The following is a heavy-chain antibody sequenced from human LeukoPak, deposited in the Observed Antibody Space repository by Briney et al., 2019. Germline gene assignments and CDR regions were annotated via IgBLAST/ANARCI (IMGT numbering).Heavy chain of an antibody. CDR2: INTDGSST. CDR3: ARVGCSRGSCYRWFDP. V-gene: IGHV3-74*01. CDR1: GFTFSSYW. Sequence: GGSLRLSCAASGFTFSSYWMHWVRQAPGKGLVWVSSINTDGSSTSYADSVRGRFIISRDNAKNTLYLQMNSLRGEDTAVYYCARVGCSRGSCYRWFDPWGQGTLVTVSS. D-gene: IGHD2-15*01. J-gene: IGHJ5*02.